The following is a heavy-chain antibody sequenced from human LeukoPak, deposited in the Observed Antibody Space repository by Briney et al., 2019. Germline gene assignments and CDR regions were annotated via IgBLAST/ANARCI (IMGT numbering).Heavy chain of an antibody. Sequence: SETLSLTCTVSGGSISSSSYYWGWIRQPPGKGLEWIGSIYHSGSTYYNPSLKSRVTISVDTSKNKFSLKLSSVTAADTAVYYCARVGYSSSWVHYYYYMDVWGKGTTVTVSS. CDR1: GGSISSSSYY. V-gene: IGHV4-39*07. CDR3: ARVGYSSSWVHYYYYMDV. CDR2: IYHSGST. D-gene: IGHD6-13*01. J-gene: IGHJ6*03.